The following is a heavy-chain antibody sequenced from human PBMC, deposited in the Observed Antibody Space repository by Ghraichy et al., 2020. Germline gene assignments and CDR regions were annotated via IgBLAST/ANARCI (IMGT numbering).Heavy chain of an antibody. CDR2: ISSSSSYI. CDR3: ASPLGGPGGYGMDV. J-gene: IGHJ6*02. Sequence: GGSLRLSCAASGFTFSSYSMNWVRQAPGKGLEWVSSISSSSSYIYYADSVKGRFTISRDNAKNSLYLQMNSLRAEDTAVYYCASPLGGPGGYGMDVWGQGTTVTVSS. D-gene: IGHD2-8*02. V-gene: IGHV3-21*01. CDR1: GFTFSSYS.